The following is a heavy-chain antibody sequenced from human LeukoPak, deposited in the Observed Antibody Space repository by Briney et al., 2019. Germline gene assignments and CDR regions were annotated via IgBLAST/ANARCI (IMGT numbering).Heavy chain of an antibody. V-gene: IGHV3-21*01. J-gene: IGHJ6*03. CDR2: ISISSSYI. D-gene: IGHD1-26*01. CDR3: ARGPRRAGGIVGATTLLNYYYMDV. Sequence: GGSLRLSCAASGFTFSSYSMNWIRQAPGKGLEWVSSISISSSYIYYADSVKGRFTISRDNAKNSLYLQMNSLRAEDTAVYYCARGPRRAGGIVGATTLLNYYYMDVWGKGTTVTVS. CDR1: GFTFSSYS.